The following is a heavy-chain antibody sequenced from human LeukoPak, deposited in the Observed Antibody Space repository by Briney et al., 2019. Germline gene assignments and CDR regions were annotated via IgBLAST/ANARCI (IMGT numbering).Heavy chain of an antibody. D-gene: IGHD3-22*01. CDR3: ARDRETRTYYYDSSGYPGWFDA. CDR1: GGSISSYH. Sequence: SETLSLTCTVSGGSISSYHWSWIRQPPGKGLEWIGYIYYSGSTNYNPSLKSRVTISVDTSKNQFSLKLSSVTAADTAVYYCARDRETRTYYYDSSGYPGWFDAWGQETLVTVSS. V-gene: IGHV4-59*01. J-gene: IGHJ5*02. CDR2: IYYSGST.